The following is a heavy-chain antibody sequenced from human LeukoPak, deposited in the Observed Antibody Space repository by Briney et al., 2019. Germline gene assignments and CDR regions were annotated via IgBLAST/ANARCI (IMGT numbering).Heavy chain of an antibody. J-gene: IGHJ5*02. V-gene: IGHV4-59*12. CDR2: IYYSGST. Sequence: SETLSLTCTVSGGSISSYYWSWIRQPPGKGLEWIGYIYYSGSTNYNPSLKSRVTISVDTSKNHFSLKLSSVTAADTAVYYCARVAYGSGIFVPWGQGTLVTVSS. D-gene: IGHD3-10*01. CDR1: GGSISSYY. CDR3: ARVAYGSGIFVP.